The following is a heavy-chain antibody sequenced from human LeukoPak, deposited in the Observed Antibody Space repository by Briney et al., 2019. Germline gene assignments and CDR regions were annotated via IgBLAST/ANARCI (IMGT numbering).Heavy chain of an antibody. CDR1: GFTFTSSA. J-gene: IGHJ4*02. CDR2: IVAGSGNT. D-gene: IGHD5-12*01. CDR3: ARVRNSGFRYVDS. Sequence: ASVKVSCKASGFTFTSSAMQWVRQARGQRLEWIGWIVAGSGNTNYAQKFQERVTITRDMSTSTAYMELSSLRSEDTAVYYCARVRNSGFRYVDSWGQGTLVTVSS. V-gene: IGHV1-58*02.